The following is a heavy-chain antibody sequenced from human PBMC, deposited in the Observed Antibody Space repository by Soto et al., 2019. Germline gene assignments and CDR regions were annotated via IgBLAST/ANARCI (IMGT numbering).Heavy chain of an antibody. D-gene: IGHD4-17*01. V-gene: IGHV1-18*04. CDR3: ARQRRVYGGNSGAFDI. Sequence: QVQLVQSGAEVKKPGASVKVSCKASGYTFTSYGISWVRQAPGQGLEWMGWISAYNGNTNYAQKLQGRVTMTTDTSTSTVYMELRSLRSDDTAVYYCARQRRVYGGNSGAFDIWGQGTMVTVSS. J-gene: IGHJ3*02. CDR2: ISAYNGNT. CDR1: GYTFTSYG.